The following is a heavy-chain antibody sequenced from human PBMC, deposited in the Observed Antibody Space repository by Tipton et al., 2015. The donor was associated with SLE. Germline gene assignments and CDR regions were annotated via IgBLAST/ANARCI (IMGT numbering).Heavy chain of an antibody. CDR3: ARGYCSDGECYGFGFFDY. D-gene: IGHD2-8*01. CDR2: LYYSGNT. J-gene: IGHJ4*02. Sequence: LRLSCTVSGGSIRSSRHFWGWIRQPPGKGLEWIGVLYYSGNTYYNPSPKSPVTLSIDTSKNQFSLKMRSVTAADTAVYFCARGYCSDGECYGFGFFDYWGQGNLVTVSS. V-gene: IGHV4-39*07. CDR1: GGSIRSSRHF.